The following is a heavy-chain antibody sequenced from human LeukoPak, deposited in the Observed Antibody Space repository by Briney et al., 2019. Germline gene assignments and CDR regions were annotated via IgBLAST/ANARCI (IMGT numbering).Heavy chain of an antibody. Sequence: GGSLRLSCAASGFNFSNYAMSWVRQAPGKGLEWVSVISGNGGGTLYADSVKGRFTISRDNSKTTLSLQMNSLRAEDTAVYYCAKSMATVTRGYYYYGMDVWGKGTTVTVSS. CDR2: ISGNGGGT. CDR3: AKSMATVTRGYYYYGMDV. V-gene: IGHV3-23*01. D-gene: IGHD4-17*01. J-gene: IGHJ6*04. CDR1: GFNFSNYA.